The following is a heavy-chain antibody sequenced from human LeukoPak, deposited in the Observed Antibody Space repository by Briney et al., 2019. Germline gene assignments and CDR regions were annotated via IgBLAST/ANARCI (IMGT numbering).Heavy chain of an antibody. V-gene: IGHV4-34*01. Sequence: SETLSLTCAVYGGSFSGYYWSWIRQPPGKGREWIGEINHSGSTNYNPSLKSRVTISVDTSKNQFSLKLSSVTAADTAVYYCARGSGGEDIVVVPAAESSYYYGMDVWGQGTTVTVSS. CDR3: ARGSGGEDIVVVPAAESSYYYGMDV. CDR2: INHSGST. J-gene: IGHJ6*02. D-gene: IGHD2-2*01. CDR1: GGSFSGYY.